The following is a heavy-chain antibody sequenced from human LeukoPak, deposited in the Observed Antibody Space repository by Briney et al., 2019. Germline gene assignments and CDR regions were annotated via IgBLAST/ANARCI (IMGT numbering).Heavy chain of an antibody. Sequence: GGSLRLSCAASGFTFSSYWMSWVRQAPGKGLEWVANIKQDGSEKYYVDSVKGRFTISRDNAKNSLYLQMNSLRAEDTAVYYCARDRRSSGWYHYYYYYMDVWGKGTTVTVSS. CDR3: ARDRRSSGWYHYYYYYMDV. CDR2: IKQDGSEK. D-gene: IGHD6-19*01. V-gene: IGHV3-7*01. J-gene: IGHJ6*03. CDR1: GFTFSSYW.